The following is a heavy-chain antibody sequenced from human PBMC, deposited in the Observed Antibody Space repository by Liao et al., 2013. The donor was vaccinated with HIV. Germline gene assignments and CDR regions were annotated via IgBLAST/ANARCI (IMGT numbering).Heavy chain of an antibody. J-gene: IGHJ3*02. D-gene: IGHD3-22*01. Sequence: QVQLQESGPGLVRPSETLSLTCSVSGDSVSSDYWGWIRQSPGKGLEWIGHISYSGLSNNNPSLKSRVTISIDHSNNEFSLDLKSVTAADTAVYYCARALGYDSSGYSSEDAFDIWGQGTMVTVSS. CDR3: ARALGYDSSGYSSEDAFDI. V-gene: IGHV4-59*02. CDR2: ISYSGLS. CDR1: GDSVSSDY.